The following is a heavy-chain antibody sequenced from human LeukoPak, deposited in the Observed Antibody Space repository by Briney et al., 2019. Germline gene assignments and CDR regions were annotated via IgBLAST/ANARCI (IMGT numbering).Heavy chain of an antibody. V-gene: IGHV3-7*01. CDR2: IKLDGSAK. CDR3: ARDTKEGTFDY. Sequence: GGSLRLSCAASGFTFSNNWMSWVRQAPGKGLEWVANIKLDGSAKYYVDSVKGRFSISRDNAKNSPYLQMNSLRAEDTAVYYCARDTKEGTFDYWGQGTLVTVSS. D-gene: IGHD3-10*01. J-gene: IGHJ4*02. CDR1: GFTFSNNW.